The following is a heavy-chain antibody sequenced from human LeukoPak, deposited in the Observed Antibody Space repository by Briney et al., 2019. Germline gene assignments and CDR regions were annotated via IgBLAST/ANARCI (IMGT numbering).Heavy chain of an antibody. D-gene: IGHD6-13*01. CDR1: GGTFSSYA. CDR2: IIPIFGTA. J-gene: IGHJ5*02. Sequence: GASVKVSCKASGGTFSSYAISWVRQAPGQGLEWMGGIIPIFGTANYAQKFQGRVTITTDESTSTAYMELSSLRSEDTAVYYCATAPIIAAAGTGWFDPWGQGTLVTVSS. V-gene: IGHV1-69*05. CDR3: ATAPIIAAAGTGWFDP.